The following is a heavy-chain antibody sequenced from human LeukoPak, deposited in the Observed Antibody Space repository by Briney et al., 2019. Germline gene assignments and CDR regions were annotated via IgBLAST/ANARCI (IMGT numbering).Heavy chain of an antibody. CDR1: GGTFSSYA. D-gene: IGHD3-9*01. J-gene: IGHJ4*02. CDR2: IIPILGIA. V-gene: IGHV1-69*04. CDR3: ARGKYDILTGYDEASDY. Sequence: GSSGKVSCKASGGTFSSYAISWVRQAPGQGLEWMGRIIPILGIANYAQRLQGRVTITADKSTSTAYMELGSLRSEDTAVYYCARGKYDILTGYDEASDYWGQGTLVTVSS.